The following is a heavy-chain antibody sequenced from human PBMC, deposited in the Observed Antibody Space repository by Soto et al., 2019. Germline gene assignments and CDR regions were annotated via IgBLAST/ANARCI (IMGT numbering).Heavy chain of an antibody. J-gene: IGHJ6*01. CDR1: GYTFTSYG. CDR3: ATQLLYSGSYLTGYYYYGMDV. V-gene: IGHV1-18*04. D-gene: IGHD1-26*01. CDR2: ISAYNGNT. Sequence: ASVKVSCKASGYTFTSYGISWVRQAPGQGLEWMGWISAYNGNTNYAQKLQGRVTMTTDTSTSTAYMELRSLRSDDTAVYYCATQLLYSGSYLTGYYYYGMDVWGQGTKVTVSS.